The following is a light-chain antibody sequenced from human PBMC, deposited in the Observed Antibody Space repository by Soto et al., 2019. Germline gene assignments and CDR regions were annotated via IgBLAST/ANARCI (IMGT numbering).Light chain of an antibody. CDR3: QQRSNWPTIT. V-gene: IGKV3-11*01. Sequence: EIVLTQSPATLSLSPGERATLSCRASQSVSSYLAWYQQKPCQAPRLLIYGASSRATGIPDRFSGSGSGTDFTLTISSLEPEDFAVYYGQQRSNWPTITFGQGTRLEIK. J-gene: IGKJ5*01. CDR2: GAS. CDR1: QSVSSY.